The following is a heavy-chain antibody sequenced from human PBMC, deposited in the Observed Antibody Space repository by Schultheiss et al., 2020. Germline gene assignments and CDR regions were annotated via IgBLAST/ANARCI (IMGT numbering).Heavy chain of an antibody. V-gene: IGHV3-15*07. J-gene: IGHJ4*02. D-gene: IGHD6-13*01. CDR3: TTQSALGTVAD. Sequence: GESLKISCAASGFTFSSYWMHWVRQTPGKGLEWVGLVKSKANGETTGYAAPVTGRFTISRDDSKNMLYLQMNSLKIEDTAVYYCTTQSALGTVADWGQGTLVTVSS. CDR1: GFTFSSYW. CDR2: VKSKANGETT.